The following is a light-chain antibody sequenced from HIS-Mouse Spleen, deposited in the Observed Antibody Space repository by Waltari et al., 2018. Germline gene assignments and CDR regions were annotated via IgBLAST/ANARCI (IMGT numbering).Light chain of an antibody. CDR1: ALPTTY. J-gene: IGLJ2*01. CDR2: EDS. V-gene: IGLV3-10*01. Sequence: SYELTQPPSVSVSPGQTARIPCSGDALPTTYAYWYQQKSGQAPVLVIYEDSKRPSGIPERFSGSSSGTMATLTISGAQVEDEADYYCYSTDSSGNHVVFGGGTKLTVL. CDR3: YSTDSSGNHVV.